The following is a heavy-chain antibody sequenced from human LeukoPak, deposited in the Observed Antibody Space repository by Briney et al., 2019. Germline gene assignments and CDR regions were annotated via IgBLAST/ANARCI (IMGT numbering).Heavy chain of an antibody. J-gene: IGHJ4*02. CDR3: ARLAVSQAGYLDY. Sequence: SETLSLICAVSGGSISGYYWTWVRQPPGKGLEWIGYIFYTGSTKYNPSLENRVTISIDTSRNHFSLKLTSVTASDTALYYCARLAVSQAGYLDYWGQGRLVTVSS. CDR2: IFYTGST. CDR1: GGSISGYY. V-gene: IGHV4-59*08.